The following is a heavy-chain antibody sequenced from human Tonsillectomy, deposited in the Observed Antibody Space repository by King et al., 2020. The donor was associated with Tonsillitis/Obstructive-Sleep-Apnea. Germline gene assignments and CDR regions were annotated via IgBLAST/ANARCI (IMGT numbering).Heavy chain of an antibody. J-gene: IGHJ4*02. D-gene: IGHD2-15*01. CDR3: ARQGGYCSGGSCYSVGRLDY. CDR1: GGSISSSSYY. CDR2: IYYSGST. V-gene: IGHV4-39*01. Sequence: QLQESGPGLVKPSETLSLTCTVSGGSISSSSYYWGWIRQPPGKGLEWIGSIYYSGSTYYNPSLKSRVTISVATSKNQFSLKLSSVTAADTAVYYCARQGGYCSGGSCYSVGRLDYWGQGTLVTVSS.